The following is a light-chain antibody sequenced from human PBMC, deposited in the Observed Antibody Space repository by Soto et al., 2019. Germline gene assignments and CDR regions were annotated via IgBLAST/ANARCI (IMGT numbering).Light chain of an antibody. Sequence: QSVLTQPPSVSGAPGQRVTISCTGSSSNIGAGYDVHWYQQLPGTAPKLLIYGNINRPSGVPDRFSGSKSGTSASLAITGLQAEDVADYYCQSYDSSLSAVFGGGTKLTVL. J-gene: IGLJ2*01. CDR1: SSNIGAGYD. CDR3: QSYDSSLSAV. CDR2: GNI. V-gene: IGLV1-40*01.